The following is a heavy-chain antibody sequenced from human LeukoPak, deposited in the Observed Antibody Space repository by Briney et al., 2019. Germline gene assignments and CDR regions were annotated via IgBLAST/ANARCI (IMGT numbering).Heavy chain of an antibody. D-gene: IGHD3-10*01. CDR1: GFTFSSYS. J-gene: IGHJ4*02. V-gene: IGHV3-21*01. CDR2: ISSSSSYI. CDR3: ARDSVTMVRGVMRPGFDY. Sequence: GGSLRLSCAASGFTFSSYSMNWVRQAPGKGLEWVSSISSSSSYIYYADSVKGRFTISRDNAKNSLYLQMNSLRAEDTAVYYCARDSVTMVRGVMRPGFDYWGQGTLVTVSS.